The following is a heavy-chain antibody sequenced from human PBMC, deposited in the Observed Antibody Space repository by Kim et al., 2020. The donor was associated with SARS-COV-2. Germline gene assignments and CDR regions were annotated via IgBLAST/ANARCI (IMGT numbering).Heavy chain of an antibody. Sequence: ADSVKGSFTVTRHNSKNTLYLQMGSLSPEDTAVYYCARVVYSSGVYFFDYWGQGTQVPV. CDR3: ARVVYSSGVYFFDY. J-gene: IGHJ4*02. D-gene: IGHD3-22*01. V-gene: IGHV3-64*02.